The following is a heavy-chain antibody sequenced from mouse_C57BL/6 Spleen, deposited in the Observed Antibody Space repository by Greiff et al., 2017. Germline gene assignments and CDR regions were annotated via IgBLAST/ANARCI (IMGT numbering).Heavy chain of an antibody. CDR2: IYPGSGST. J-gene: IGHJ4*01. D-gene: IGHD3-2*02. CDR3: ASSGGYAMDY. Sequence: QVQLQQPGAELVKPGASVKMSCKASGYTFTSYWITWVKQRPGQGLEWIGDIYPGSGSTNYNEKFKGKATVTVDTSSSTAYMQLSSLTSEDSAVYYCASSGGYAMDYWGQGTSGTVSA. V-gene: IGHV1-55*01. CDR1: GYTFTSYW.